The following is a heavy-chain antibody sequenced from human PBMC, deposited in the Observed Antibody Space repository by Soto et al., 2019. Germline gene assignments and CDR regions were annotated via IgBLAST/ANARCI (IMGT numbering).Heavy chain of an antibody. J-gene: IGHJ1*01. CDR3: ARGPDLITSGAAGYFPD. CDR1: GDSISSLHW. Sequence: QVQLQESGPGLVKPAETLSLTCAVSGDSISSLHWWTWVRQPPGMGLEWIGEIYHDGSTNYSPSLKGRIAMYLDRSKNHFSLILRSVTYAVPSVYFCARGPDLITSGAAGYFPDWGQGTLITVTS. V-gene: IGHV4-4*01. D-gene: IGHD2-15*01. CDR2: IYHDGST.